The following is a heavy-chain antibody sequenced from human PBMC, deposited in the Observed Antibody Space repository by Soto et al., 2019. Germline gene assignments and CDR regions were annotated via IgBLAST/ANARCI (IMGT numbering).Heavy chain of an antibody. CDR1: GYTFTSYF. CDR3: ARRSCSDANCYSNWLDP. V-gene: IGHV1-46*01. D-gene: IGHD2-15*01. Sequence: QVQLVQSGAEVKKPGASVKVSCKASGYTFTSYFIHWVRQAPGQGLEWMGIINPSGGSTGYAQKFQGRVTMARDTSTSPVYMELSGLRSEDTAVYYCARRSCSDANCYSNWLDPWGQGTLVTVSS. J-gene: IGHJ5*02. CDR2: INPSGGST.